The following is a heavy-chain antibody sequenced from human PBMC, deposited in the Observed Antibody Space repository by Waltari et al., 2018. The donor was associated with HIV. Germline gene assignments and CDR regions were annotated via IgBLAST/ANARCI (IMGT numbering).Heavy chain of an antibody. CDR1: GFPFRSYG. J-gene: IGHJ6*02. Sequence: QVQLVESGGGVVQPERSLRLSCRASGFPFRSYGMHWVRQAPGKGPEWVAVISYDGSKRETANSVKGRFTISRDNSKDTLFLQMNSLRPEDTAVYYCAKDLAVTPLYYYYHGMDVWGQGTTVTVSS. CDR3: AKDLAVTPLYYYYHGMDV. V-gene: IGHV3-30*18. CDR2: ISYDGSKR. D-gene: IGHD2-21*02.